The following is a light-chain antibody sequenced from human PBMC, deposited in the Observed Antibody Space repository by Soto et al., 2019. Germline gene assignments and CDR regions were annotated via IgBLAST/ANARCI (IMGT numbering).Light chain of an antibody. J-gene: IGKJ1*01. V-gene: IGKV3-20*01. CDR2: GAS. CDR3: HQYGGSPQT. CDR1: QSVSNY. Sequence: EIVLTQSPGTLSLSPGERATLSCRASQSVSNYLAWYQRKPGQAPRLLIYGASSRATGIPDRFSVSGSGTHFTFTISRLEPEDFAVYYCHQYGGSPQTFGQGTKVEIK.